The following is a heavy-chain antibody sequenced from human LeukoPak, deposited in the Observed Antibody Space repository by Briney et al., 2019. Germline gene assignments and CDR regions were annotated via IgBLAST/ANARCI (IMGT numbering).Heavy chain of an antibody. CDR2: TYYRSTWYN. CDR3: ARRLTQYDCFDP. CDR1: GDSVSSNSVT. J-gene: IGHJ5*02. Sequence: SQTLSLTCDISGDSVSSNSVTWNWIRQSPSRGLEWLGRTYYRSTWYNDYAVSVRGQITVNPDTSKNQFSLHLNSVTPEDTAVYYCARRLTQYDCFDPWGQGILVTVSS. V-gene: IGHV6-1*01. D-gene: IGHD2-2*01.